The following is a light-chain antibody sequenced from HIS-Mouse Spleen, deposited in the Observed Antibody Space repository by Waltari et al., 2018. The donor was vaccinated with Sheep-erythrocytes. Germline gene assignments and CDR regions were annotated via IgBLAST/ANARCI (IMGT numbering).Light chain of an antibody. J-gene: IGKJ4*01. V-gene: IGKV1-39*01. Sequence: DIQMTQSPSSLSASAGDRVTITCRASQSISSYFNWYQQKPGKAPKLLIYAASSLQSGIPSRFSGSGSGTDFTLTISSLQPEDFATYYCQQSYSTPPLTFGRGTKVEIK. CDR2: AAS. CDR3: QQSYSTPPLT. CDR1: QSISSY.